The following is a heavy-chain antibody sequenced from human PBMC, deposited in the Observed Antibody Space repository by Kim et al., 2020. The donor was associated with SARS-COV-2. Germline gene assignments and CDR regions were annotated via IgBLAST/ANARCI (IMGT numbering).Heavy chain of an antibody. J-gene: IGHJ4*02. D-gene: IGHD3-22*01. CDR1: GGTFSSYA. Sequence: SVKVSCKASGGTFSSYAISWVRQAPGQGLEWMGGIIPIFGTANYAQKFQGRVTITADESTSTAYMELSSLRSEDTAVYYCASERDYYDSSGQEVYWGQGTLVTVSS. CDR2: IIPIFGTA. V-gene: IGHV1-69*13. CDR3: ASERDYYDSSGQEVY.